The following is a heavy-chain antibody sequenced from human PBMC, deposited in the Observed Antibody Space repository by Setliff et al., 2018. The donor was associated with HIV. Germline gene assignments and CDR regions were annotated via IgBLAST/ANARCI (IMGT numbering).Heavy chain of an antibody. V-gene: IGHV3-7*01. J-gene: IGHJ6*02. CDR2: IKGDGSET. CDR1: GFTFNNYW. Sequence: GGSLRLSCESSGFTFNNYWMSWVRQAPGKRPEWVANIKGDGSETYYVDSVKGRFTIFRDNAKSSMYLQMNSLRAEDTAIYYCARKFRPGHGVDVWGQGTTVTVSS. CDR3: ARKFRPGHGVDV. D-gene: IGHD3-10*01.